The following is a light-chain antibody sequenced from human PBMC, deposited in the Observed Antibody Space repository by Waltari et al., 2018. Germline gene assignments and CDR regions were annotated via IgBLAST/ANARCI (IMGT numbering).Light chain of an antibody. CDR1: QSLVHSDGNTY. CDR2: KVS. V-gene: IGKV2-30*02. Sequence: DVVMTQSPLSLPVPLGQPASISCRSSQSLVHSDGNTYLSWFQQRPGQSPRRLINKVSSRDSGVPDRFSGSGSGTDFTLKISTVEAEDVGVYYCMQGTHWPPITFGQGTRLEIK. CDR3: MQGTHWPPIT. J-gene: IGKJ5*01.